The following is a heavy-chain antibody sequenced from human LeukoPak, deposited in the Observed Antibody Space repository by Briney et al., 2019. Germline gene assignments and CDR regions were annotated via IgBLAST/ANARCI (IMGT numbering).Heavy chain of an antibody. CDR1: GFTFSSYA. Sequence: GRSLRLSCAASGFTFSSYAMHWVRQAPGKGLEWVAVISYDGSNKYYADSVKGRFTISRDNSKNTLYLQMNSLRAEDTAVYYCARDVIVATTYYFDYWGQGTLVTVSS. D-gene: IGHD5-12*01. CDR3: ARDVIVATTYYFDY. V-gene: IGHV3-30-3*01. CDR2: ISYDGSNK. J-gene: IGHJ4*02.